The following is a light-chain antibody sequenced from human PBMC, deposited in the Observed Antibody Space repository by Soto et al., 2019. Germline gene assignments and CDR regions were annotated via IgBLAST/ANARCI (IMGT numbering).Light chain of an antibody. V-gene: IGKV4-1*01. CDR3: QQYYITPFT. CDR1: HSVSSSY. CDR2: WAS. Sequence: EIVLTQSPGTLSLSPGERATLSCRASHSVSSSYLAWYQQKPGQPPKLLIYWASTRESGVPDRFSGSGSGTDFTLTINSLQAEDVAVYYCQQYYITPFTFGPGTKVNI. J-gene: IGKJ3*01.